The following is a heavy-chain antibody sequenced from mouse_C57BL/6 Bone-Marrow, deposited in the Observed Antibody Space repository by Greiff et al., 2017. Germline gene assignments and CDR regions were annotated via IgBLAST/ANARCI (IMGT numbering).Heavy chain of an antibody. D-gene: IGHD2-1*01. CDR2: IYPGSGNT. CDR1: GYSFTSYY. J-gene: IGHJ2*01. Sequence: QVQLQQSGPELVKPGASVKISCKASGYSFTSYYIHWVKQRPGQGLEWIGWIYPGSGNTKYNEKFKGKATLTADTSSSTAYMQLSSLTSEDSAVYYCARSTMGGYFDYWGQGTTLTVSS. V-gene: IGHV1-66*01. CDR3: ARSTMGGYFDY.